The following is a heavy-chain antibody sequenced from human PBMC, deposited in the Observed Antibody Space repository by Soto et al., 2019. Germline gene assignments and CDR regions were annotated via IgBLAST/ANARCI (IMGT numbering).Heavy chain of an antibody. CDR1: GGSISDYY. J-gene: IGHJ4*02. D-gene: IGHD3-22*01. V-gene: IGHV4-59*08. Sequence: QVQLQESGPGLVKPSETLSLTCTVSGGSISDYYWSWFRRPPGKGLEWIGYIYYAGSTSYNPSLNSRVSISLDTSKKQFSLRLTSVTAADTAVYFCARLGDYYHAFDYWGRGTLVSVSS. CDR3: ARLGDYYHAFDY. CDR2: IYYAGST.